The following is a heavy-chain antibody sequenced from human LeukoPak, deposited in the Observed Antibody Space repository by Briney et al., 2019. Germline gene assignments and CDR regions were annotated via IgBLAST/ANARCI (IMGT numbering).Heavy chain of an antibody. V-gene: IGHV3-66*01. CDR1: GFTVSTYY. CDR2: IYSGGRT. CDR3: ASSYSSSWPEIDY. J-gene: IGHJ4*02. D-gene: IGHD6-13*01. Sequence: GGSLRLSCAVSGFTVSTYYMSWARQAPGKGLEWVSVIYSGGRTYYADSVKGRFTISRDNSKNTLYLQMNNLRAADTAVYYCASSYSSSWPEIDYWGQGTLVTVSS.